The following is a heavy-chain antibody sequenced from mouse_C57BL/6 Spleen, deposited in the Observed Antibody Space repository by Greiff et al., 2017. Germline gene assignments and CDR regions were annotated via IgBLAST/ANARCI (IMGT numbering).Heavy chain of an antibody. Sequence: QVQLKESGAELVKPGASVKLSCKASGYTFTSYWMHWVKQRPGQGLEWIGMIHPNSGSTNYNEKFKSKATLTVDKSSSTAYMQLSSLTSEDSAVYYCARETGTYFDVWGTGTTVTVSS. CDR2: IHPNSGST. CDR3: ARETGTYFDV. CDR1: GYTFTSYW. D-gene: IGHD4-1*01. V-gene: IGHV1-64*01. J-gene: IGHJ1*03.